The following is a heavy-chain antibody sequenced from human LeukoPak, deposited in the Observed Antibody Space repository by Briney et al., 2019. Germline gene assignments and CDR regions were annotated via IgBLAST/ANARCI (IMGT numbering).Heavy chain of an antibody. Sequence: TLSLTCAVSGGSISSGGYSWSWIRQPPGKGLEWIGYIYHSGSTYYNPSLKSRVTISVDRSKNQFSLKLSSVTAADTAVYYCARSYCSSTSCYADYWGQGSLVTVSS. CDR2: IYHSGST. J-gene: IGHJ4*02. D-gene: IGHD2-2*01. V-gene: IGHV4-30-2*01. CDR1: GGSISSGGYS. CDR3: ARSYCSSTSCYADY.